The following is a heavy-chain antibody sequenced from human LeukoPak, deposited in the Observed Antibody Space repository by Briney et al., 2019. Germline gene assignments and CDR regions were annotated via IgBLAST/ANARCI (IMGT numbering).Heavy chain of an antibody. Sequence: PSETLSLTCTVSGGSVSSGNYYWSWIRQPPGKGLDWIGYIYYSGSTNYNPSLKSRVTISVDTSKNQFSLRLSSVTAADTAVYYCARGLVLRYFDWLLSAWFDPWGQGTLVTVSS. CDR1: GGSVSSGNYY. CDR2: IYYSGST. J-gene: IGHJ5*02. CDR3: ARGLVLRYFDWLLSAWFDP. D-gene: IGHD3-9*01. V-gene: IGHV4-61*01.